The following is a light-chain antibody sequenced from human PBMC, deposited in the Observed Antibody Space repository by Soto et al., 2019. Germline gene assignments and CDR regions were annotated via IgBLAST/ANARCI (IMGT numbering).Light chain of an antibody. CDR3: QQYDSYLAT. Sequence: AIQMTQSPPSLSASVGDRVIITCRASQDIRVDVAWLQQRPGKAPNLLIYDVSALPRGVPSRFSGSGSGTEFTLTITNLQPDDSGTYYCQQYDSYLATFGQGTKVDIK. J-gene: IGKJ1*01. CDR1: QDIRVD. V-gene: IGKV1-13*02. CDR2: DVS.